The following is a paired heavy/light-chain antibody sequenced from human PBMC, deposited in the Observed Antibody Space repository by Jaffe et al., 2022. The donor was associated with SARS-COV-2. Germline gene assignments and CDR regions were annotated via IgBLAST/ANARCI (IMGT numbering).Heavy chain of an antibody. CDR3: AKRADTMKFVDCDH. Sequence: EVQLLESGGGLVQPGGSLRLSCAASGFTFSSYAMSWVRQAPGKGLEWVSAISNGGDYTYYADSVKGRFTISRDNSKNTLYLQMNSLRAEDTAVYYCAKRADTMKFVDCDHWGQGTLVTVSS. CDR2: ISNGGDYT. J-gene: IGHJ4*02. V-gene: IGHV3-23*01. CDR1: GFTFSSYA. D-gene: IGHD3-22*01.
Light chain of an antibody. V-gene: IGLV2-14*03. CDR2: DVT. Sequence: QSALTQPASVSGSPGQSISISCTGISSDVGGYNYVSWYQQHPGKAPKLMIYDVTNRPSGVSNRFSGSKSGNTASLTISGLQAEDEADYYCSSYTSSGTRVFGTGTKVTVL. J-gene: IGLJ1*01. CDR3: SSYTSSGTRV. CDR1: SSDVGGYNY.